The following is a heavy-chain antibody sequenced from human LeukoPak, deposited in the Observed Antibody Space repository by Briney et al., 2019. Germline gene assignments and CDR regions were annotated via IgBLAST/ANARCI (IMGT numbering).Heavy chain of an antibody. Sequence: GGSLRLSCGASGFIFTRYVMNWVRQSPGKGLEWVSGISGSGLSTFYADSVKGGFTISRDNSKNTLFLHMNSLRAEDTAVYCCATEGSIVVGDYWGQGTLVAVSS. CDR1: GFIFTRYV. CDR2: ISGSGLST. CDR3: ATEGSIVVGDY. V-gene: IGHV3-23*01. J-gene: IGHJ4*02. D-gene: IGHD3-22*01.